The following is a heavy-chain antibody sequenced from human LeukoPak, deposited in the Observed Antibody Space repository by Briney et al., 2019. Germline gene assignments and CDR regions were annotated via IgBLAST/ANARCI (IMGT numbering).Heavy chain of an antibody. V-gene: IGHV3-15*01. J-gene: IGHJ4*02. D-gene: IGHD1-26*01. CDR1: GFTFSNEW. CDR2: IRSKTDGGTT. Sequence: SGGSLRLSCAASGFTFSNEWMTWVRQVPGEGLEWVGHIRSKTDGGTTAYAAPVTGRFTISRDDSKNTLYLQMNSLKTEDTAVYYCTTEYSGSYYYWGQGTLVPVSS. CDR3: TTEYSGSYYY.